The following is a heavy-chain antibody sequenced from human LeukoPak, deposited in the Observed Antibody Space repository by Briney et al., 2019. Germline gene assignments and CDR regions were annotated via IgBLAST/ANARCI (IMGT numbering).Heavy chain of an antibody. CDR2: IYSGGST. CDR1: GFTVSSNY. Sequence: PGGSLRLSCAASGFTVSSNYMSWVRQAPGKGLEWVSVIYSGGSTYYADSVKGRFTISRDNSKNTLYLQMNSLRAEDTAVYYCASHTYYYDSSGYMADAFDIWGQGTMVTVSS. V-gene: IGHV3-53*01. J-gene: IGHJ3*02. CDR3: ASHTYYYDSSGYMADAFDI. D-gene: IGHD3-22*01.